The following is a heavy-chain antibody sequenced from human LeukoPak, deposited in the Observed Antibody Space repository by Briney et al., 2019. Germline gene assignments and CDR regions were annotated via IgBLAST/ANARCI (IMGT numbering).Heavy chain of an antibody. D-gene: IGHD6-13*01. CDR3: ARREYSSSFAY. CDR2: IYYSGST. V-gene: IGHV4-39*01. J-gene: IGHJ4*02. CDR1: GGSISSSSYY. Sequence: PSETLSLTCTVSGGSISSSSYYWGWIRQPPGKGLEWIGSIYYSGSTYYNPSLKSRVTISVDTSKNQFSLKLSSVTAADTAVYYCARREYSSSFAYWGQGTLVTVSS.